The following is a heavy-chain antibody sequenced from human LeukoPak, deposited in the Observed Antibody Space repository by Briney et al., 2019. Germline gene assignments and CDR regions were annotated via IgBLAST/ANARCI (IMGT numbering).Heavy chain of an antibody. J-gene: IGHJ4*02. Sequence: PGGSLRLSCAASGFTFVDYGMSWVRQAPGKGLEWVSGINWNGGSTGYADSVKGRFTISRDNAKNSLYLQMNSLRAEDTALYYCARSRLDSSSWYVVGDYWGQGTLVTVSS. CDR3: ARSRLDSSSWYVVGDY. D-gene: IGHD6-13*01. CDR2: INWNGGST. CDR1: GFTFVDYG. V-gene: IGHV3-20*04.